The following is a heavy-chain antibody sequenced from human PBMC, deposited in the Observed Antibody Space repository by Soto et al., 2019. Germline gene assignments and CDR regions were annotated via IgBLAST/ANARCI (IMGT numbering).Heavy chain of an antibody. Sequence: GGSLRLSCSASGFTFSSYAMHWVRQAPGKGLEYVSSISTNVGSTHYADSVKGRFTISRDNSKNTQYLQMSSLRADDTAVYYCVKGDYYYDSSGYYPFDDWGQGTLVTVSS. CDR1: GFTFSSYA. V-gene: IGHV3-64D*06. D-gene: IGHD3-22*01. J-gene: IGHJ4*02. CDR3: VKGDYYYDSSGYYPFDD. CDR2: ISTNVGST.